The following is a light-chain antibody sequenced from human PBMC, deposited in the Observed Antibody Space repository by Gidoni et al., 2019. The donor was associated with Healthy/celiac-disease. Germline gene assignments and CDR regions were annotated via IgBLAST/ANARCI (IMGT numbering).Light chain of an antibody. V-gene: IGKV1-39*01. CDR1: QSISSY. CDR2: AAS. Sequence: DIQMTASPSPLSASAADRVTITGRASQSISSYLNWYQQKPGKAPKLLIYAASSLQSGVPSRFSGSGSGTDFTLTISSLQPEDFATYYCQQSYSTPRTFGQGTKVEIK. J-gene: IGKJ1*01. CDR3: QQSYSTPRT.